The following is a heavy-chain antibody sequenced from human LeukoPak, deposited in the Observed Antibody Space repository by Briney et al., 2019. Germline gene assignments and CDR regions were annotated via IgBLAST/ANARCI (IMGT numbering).Heavy chain of an antibody. Sequence: SETLSLTCAVYGGSFSGYYWSWIRQPPGKGLEWIGEINRSGSTNYNPSLKSRVTISVDTSKNQFSLKLSSVTAADTAVYYCAREQSMYYYGSGSVWGKGTTVTVSS. J-gene: IGHJ6*04. V-gene: IGHV4-34*01. CDR3: AREQSMYYYGSGSV. CDR1: GGSFSGYY. CDR2: INRSGST. D-gene: IGHD3-10*01.